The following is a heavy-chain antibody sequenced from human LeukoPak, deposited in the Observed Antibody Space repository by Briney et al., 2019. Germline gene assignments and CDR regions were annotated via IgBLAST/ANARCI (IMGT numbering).Heavy chain of an antibody. CDR1: GGSFSGYY. Sequence: PSETLSLTCAVYGGSFSGYYWSWIRQPPGKGLEWIGEINHSGSTNYNPSLKSRVTISVDTSKNQFSLKLSSVTAADTAVYYCARPIAVAGPFDYWGQGTLATVSS. V-gene: IGHV4-34*01. CDR3: ARPIAVAGPFDY. J-gene: IGHJ4*02. D-gene: IGHD6-19*01. CDR2: INHSGST.